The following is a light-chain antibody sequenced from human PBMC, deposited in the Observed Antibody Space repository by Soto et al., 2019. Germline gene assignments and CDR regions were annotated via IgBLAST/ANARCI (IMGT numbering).Light chain of an antibody. CDR3: QQYNNCPLT. CDR1: QSVRSN. CDR2: GAS. J-gene: IGKJ5*01. V-gene: IGKV3-15*01. Sequence: EMVMTQSPATRSVSPGERVTLSCRASQSVRSNLAWYQQKPGQAPRLLIYGASTRATGLPARFSGSGSGTDFTLTISSLRSEDFAVYYCQQYNNCPLTFGQGTRLEIK.